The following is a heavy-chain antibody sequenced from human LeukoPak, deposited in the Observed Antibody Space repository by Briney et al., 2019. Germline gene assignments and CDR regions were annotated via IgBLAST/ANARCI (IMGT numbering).Heavy chain of an antibody. D-gene: IGHD2-2*01. J-gene: IGHJ4*02. V-gene: IGHV5-10-1*01. CDR1: GYSFTNYW. Sequence: GESLKISCKGSGYSFTNYWIGWVRQMPGKGLEWMGRIDPSDSYANYSPSFQGHVTISADKSISTAYLQWNSLEASDTAMYYCARHARYCGTTSCYFKYWGQGTLVTVSS. CDR3: ARHARYCGTTSCYFKY. CDR2: IDPSDSYA.